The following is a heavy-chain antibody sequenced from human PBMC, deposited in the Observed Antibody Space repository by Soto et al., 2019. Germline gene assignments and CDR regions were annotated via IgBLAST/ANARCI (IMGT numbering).Heavy chain of an antibody. CDR1: GGSISSYY. CDR2: VYYSGST. Sequence: PSETLSLTCSVPGGSISSYYWSWIRQPPGKGLEWIGYVYYSGSTNYNTSLKSRVTISVDTSKNQFSPKLSSVTAADTAVYFCARDRPPYCSGGSCSSYYFDSWGQGTLVTVSS. CDR3: ARDRPPYCSGGSCSSYYFDS. V-gene: IGHV4-59*01. D-gene: IGHD2-15*01. J-gene: IGHJ4*02.